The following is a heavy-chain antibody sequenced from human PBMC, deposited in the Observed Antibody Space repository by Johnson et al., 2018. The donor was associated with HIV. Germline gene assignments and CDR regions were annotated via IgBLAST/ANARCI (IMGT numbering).Heavy chain of an antibody. Sequence: QVQLVESGGGVVQPGGSLRLSCAASGFTFSSYGMHWVRQAPGKVLEWVAFIRYDGSNKYYADSVKGRFTISRDNSKNTLYLQMNSLRAEDTAVYYCARAPKQGFRDFAGGAFDVWGQGTMVTVSS. V-gene: IGHV3-30*02. CDR1: GFTFSSYG. J-gene: IGHJ3*01. D-gene: IGHD2-21*02. CDR2: IRYDGSNK. CDR3: ARAPKQGFRDFAGGAFDV.